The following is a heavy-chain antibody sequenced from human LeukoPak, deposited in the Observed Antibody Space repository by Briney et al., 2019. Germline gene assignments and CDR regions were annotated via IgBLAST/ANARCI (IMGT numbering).Heavy chain of an antibody. CDR1: GGSISSYY. D-gene: IGHD3-22*01. J-gene: IGHJ4*02. CDR2: IYTSGST. Sequence: SETLSLTCTVSGGSISSYYWSWIRQPAGKGLEWIGRIYTSGSTNYDPSLKSRVTMSVDTSKNQFSLKLSSVTAADTAVYYCARGVAYYYDSSGYFDYWGQGTLVTVSS. V-gene: IGHV4-4*07. CDR3: ARGVAYYYDSSGYFDY.